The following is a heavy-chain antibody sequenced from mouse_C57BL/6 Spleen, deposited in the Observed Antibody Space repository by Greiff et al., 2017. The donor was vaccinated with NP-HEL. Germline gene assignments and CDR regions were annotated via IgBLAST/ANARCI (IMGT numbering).Heavy chain of an antibody. Sequence: EVQLQQSGAELVRPGASVKLSCTASGFNIKDYYMHWVKQRPEQGLEWIGRIDPEDGDTEYAPKFQRKATMTADTSSNTAYLQLSSLTSEDTAVYYCTTGMVVDAMDYWGQGTSVTVSS. CDR3: TTGMVVDAMDY. J-gene: IGHJ4*01. V-gene: IGHV14-1*01. CDR2: IDPEDGDT. D-gene: IGHD1-1*01. CDR1: GFNIKDYY.